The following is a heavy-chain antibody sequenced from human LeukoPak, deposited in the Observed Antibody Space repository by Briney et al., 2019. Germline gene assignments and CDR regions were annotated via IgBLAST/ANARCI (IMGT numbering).Heavy chain of an antibody. CDR3: ARVALAGKDY. Sequence: SETLSLTCTVSGGSISSYYWSWIRQPPGKGLEWIGYIFYSGSTNYNPSLKGRVTISLDTSKNQFSLKLMSVTAADTAVYYCARVALAGKDYWGQGTLVTVSS. CDR1: GGSISSYY. D-gene: IGHD6-19*01. CDR2: IFYSGST. V-gene: IGHV4-59*01. J-gene: IGHJ4*02.